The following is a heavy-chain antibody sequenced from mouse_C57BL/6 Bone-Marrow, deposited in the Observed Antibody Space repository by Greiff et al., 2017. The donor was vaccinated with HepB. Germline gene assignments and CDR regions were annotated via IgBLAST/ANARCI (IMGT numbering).Heavy chain of an antibody. CDR2: INPNNGGT. D-gene: IGHD2-3*01. V-gene: IGHV1-26*01. CDR3: ARDDGSVRFAY. J-gene: IGHJ3*01. Sequence: VQLQQSGPELVKPGASVKISCKASGYTFTDYYMNWVKQSHGKSLEWIGDINPNNGGTSYNQKFKGKATLTVDKSSSTAYMELRSLTSEDSAVYYCARDDGSVRFAYWGQGTLVTVSA. CDR1: GYTFTDYY.